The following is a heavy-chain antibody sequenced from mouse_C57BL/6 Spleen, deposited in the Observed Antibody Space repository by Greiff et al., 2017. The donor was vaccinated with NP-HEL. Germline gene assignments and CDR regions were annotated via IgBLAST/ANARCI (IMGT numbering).Heavy chain of an antibody. Sequence: QVQLQQSGAELVKPGASVKISCKASGYAFSSYWMNWVKQRPGKGLEWIGQIYPGDGDTNYNGKFKGKATLTADKSSSTAYMQLSSLTSEDSAVYFCARKVLPHYAMDYWGQGTSVTVSS. D-gene: IGHD1-1*01. J-gene: IGHJ4*01. CDR2: IYPGDGDT. V-gene: IGHV1-80*01. CDR3: ARKVLPHYAMDY. CDR1: GYAFSSYW.